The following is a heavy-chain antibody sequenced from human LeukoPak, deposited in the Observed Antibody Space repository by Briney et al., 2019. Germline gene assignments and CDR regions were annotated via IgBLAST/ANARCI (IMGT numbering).Heavy chain of an antibody. D-gene: IGHD3-10*01. V-gene: IGHV4-59*08. J-gene: IGHJ3*02. CDR1: GGSIIRNFY. CDR2: IHYIGST. Sequence: PSETLSLTCIVSGGSIIRNFYWNWIRQPPGKGLEWIGYIHYIGSTTYNPSLRSRVAISVDKSKNQFSLNLNSVTAADTAVYYCARLRDYGSGNDAFDIWGQGTMVTVSS. CDR3: ARLRDYGSGNDAFDI.